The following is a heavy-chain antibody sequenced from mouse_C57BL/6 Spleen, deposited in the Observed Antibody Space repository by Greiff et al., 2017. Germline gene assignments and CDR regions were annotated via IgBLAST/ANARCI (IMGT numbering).Heavy chain of an antibody. CDR1: GYSITSGYY. J-gene: IGHJ1*03. CDR3: ARADDYEDLDFDV. V-gene: IGHV3-6*01. CDR2: LSYDGSN. Sequence: EVKLQESGPGLVKPSQSLSLTCSVTGYSITSGYYWNWIRQFPGNKLEWMGYLSYDGSNNYNPSLKNQISITRDTSKNQFYLKLNSVTTEDTATYSSARADDYEDLDFDVWGTGTTVTVSS. D-gene: IGHD2-4*01.